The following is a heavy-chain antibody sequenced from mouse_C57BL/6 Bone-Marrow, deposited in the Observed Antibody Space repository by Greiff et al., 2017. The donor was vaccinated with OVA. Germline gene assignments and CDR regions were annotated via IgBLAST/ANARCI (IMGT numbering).Heavy chain of an antibody. D-gene: IGHD1-1*01. Sequence: VQLQQSGPELVKPGASVKISCKASGYTFTDYYMNWVKQSHGKSLEWIGDINPNNGGTSYNQKFKGKATLTVDKSSSTAYMELRSLTSEDSAVYYCARGIYYYGSSEGDWGQGTTLTVSS. J-gene: IGHJ2*01. CDR3: ARGIYYYGSSEGD. CDR2: INPNNGGT. CDR1: GYTFTDYY. V-gene: IGHV1-26*01.